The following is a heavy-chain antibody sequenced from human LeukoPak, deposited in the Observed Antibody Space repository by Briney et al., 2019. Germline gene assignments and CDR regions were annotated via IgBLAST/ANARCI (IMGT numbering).Heavy chain of an antibody. D-gene: IGHD3-10*01. V-gene: IGHV3-7*01. CDR2: IKEDGSES. CDR3: AKAGLLWFGESWVDV. CDR1: GFIFSTYW. Sequence: GGSLRLSCAASGFIFSTYWMSWVRQAPGKGLEWVANIKEDGSESHYVDSVKGRFTISRDNAKNSLYLQMNSLRAEDTAMYFCAKAGLLWFGESWVDVWGQGTTVTVSS. J-gene: IGHJ6*02.